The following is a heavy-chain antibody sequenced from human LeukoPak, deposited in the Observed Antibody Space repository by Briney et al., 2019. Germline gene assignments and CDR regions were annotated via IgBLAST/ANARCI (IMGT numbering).Heavy chain of an antibody. D-gene: IGHD1-7*01. Sequence: PGGSLRLSCAASGFTFSTFPMHWVRQAPGKGLQWVAVISNDGTHTYYRDSVKGRFTISRDNSKNTLFLQMNSLTTEDTPVYYCARGAGTTVYYIDVWGEGTTVTVSS. V-gene: IGHV3-30*10. CDR3: ARGAGTTVYYIDV. CDR1: GFTFSTFP. CDR2: ISNDGTHT. J-gene: IGHJ6*03.